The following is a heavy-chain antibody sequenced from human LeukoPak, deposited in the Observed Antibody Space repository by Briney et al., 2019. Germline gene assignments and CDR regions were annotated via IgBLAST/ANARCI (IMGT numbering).Heavy chain of an antibody. D-gene: IGHD3-10*01. CDR2: INAGNGNT. CDR3: ARDRGDYYGSGYFDY. V-gene: IGHV1-3*01. Sequence: ASVKVSCKASGYTFNSYAMHWVRQAPGQRLEWMGWINAGNGNTKYSQKFQGRVTITRDTSASTAYMELSSLRSEDTAVYYCARDRGDYYGSGYFDYWGQGTLVTVSS. CDR1: GYTFNSYA. J-gene: IGHJ4*02.